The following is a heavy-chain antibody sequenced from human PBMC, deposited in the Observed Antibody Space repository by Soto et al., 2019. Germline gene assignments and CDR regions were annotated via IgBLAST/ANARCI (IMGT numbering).Heavy chain of an antibody. V-gene: IGHV4-61*08. CDR3: ARDRGHHDFSGYYQAPFDY. CDR2: IHDSGST. CDR1: GASVRSGGYY. J-gene: IGHJ4*02. D-gene: IGHD3-3*01. Sequence: SETLSLTCTVSGASVRSGGYYWSWIRQPPGKGLEWIGYIHDSGSTHYNPSLKSRITISVDTPKNQFSLKLNSVISADTAVYYCARDRGHHDFSGYYQAPFDYWGLG.